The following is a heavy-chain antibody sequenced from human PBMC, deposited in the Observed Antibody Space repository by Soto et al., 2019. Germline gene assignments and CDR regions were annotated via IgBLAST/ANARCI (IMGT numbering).Heavy chain of an antibody. D-gene: IGHD2-2*01. V-gene: IGHV1-3*01. CDR3: ARGYCSSTSCQYYFDF. CDR1: GYTFTGYA. CDR2: INGGNGDT. J-gene: IGHJ4*02. Sequence: ASVKVSCKASGYTFTGYAIHWVRQAPGQRHEWMGWINGGNGDTKYSQKFQGRVTITRDTSASTAYMELTSLGSEDTAVYHCARGYCSSTSCQYYFDFWGQGTLVTSPQ.